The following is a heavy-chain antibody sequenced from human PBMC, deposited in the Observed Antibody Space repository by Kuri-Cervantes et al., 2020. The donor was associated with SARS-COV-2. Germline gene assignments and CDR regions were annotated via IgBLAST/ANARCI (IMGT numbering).Heavy chain of an antibody. D-gene: IGHD3-10*01. J-gene: IGHJ4*02. CDR1: GGTFSSYA. CDR3: ASSLLLWFGELSD. Sequence: SVKVSCKASGGTFSSYAISWVRQAPGQGLEWMGGIIPIFGTANYAQKFQGRVTITADESTSTAYMELRSLRSDDTAVYYCASSLLLWFGELSDWGQGTLVTVSS. V-gene: IGHV1-69*13. CDR2: IIPIFGTA.